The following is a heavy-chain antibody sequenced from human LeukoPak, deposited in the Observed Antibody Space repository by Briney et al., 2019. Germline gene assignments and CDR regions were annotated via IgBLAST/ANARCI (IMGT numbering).Heavy chain of an antibody. J-gene: IGHJ4*02. D-gene: IGHD5-18*01. CDR2: IYYSGNT. Sequence: SETLSLTCTVSGDSINTKNYYWGWIRQPPGKGLEWIGSIYYSGNTYYIPSLKSRVTLSIDTSKNQFSLRLSSVTAADTAVYHCARHSYGTFDYWGQGTLVTVSS. CDR1: GDSINTKNYY. CDR3: ARHSYGTFDY. V-gene: IGHV4-39*01.